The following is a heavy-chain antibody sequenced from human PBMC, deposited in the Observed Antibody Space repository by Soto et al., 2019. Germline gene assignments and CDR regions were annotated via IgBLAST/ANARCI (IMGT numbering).Heavy chain of an antibody. CDR2: INPNSGGT. CDR3: ARSHFVGPNWFDP. D-gene: IGHD2-21*01. CDR1: GYTFTGYY. Sequence: ASVKVSCKASGYTFTGYYMHWVRQAPGQGLEWMGWINPNSGGTNYAQKFQGWVTMTRDTSISTAYMELSRLRSDDTAVYYCARSHFVGPNWFDPWDQGTLVTVSS. J-gene: IGHJ5*02. V-gene: IGHV1-2*04.